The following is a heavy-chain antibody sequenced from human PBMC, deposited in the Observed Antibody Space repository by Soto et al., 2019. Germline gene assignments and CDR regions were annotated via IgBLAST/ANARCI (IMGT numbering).Heavy chain of an antibody. CDR3: ARARRFTIFGVVIINYGMDD. CDR1: GGSFSGYY. Sequence: SETLSLTCAVYGGSFSGYYWSWIRQPPGKGLEWIGEINHSGSTNYNPSLKSRVTISVDTSKNQFSLKLSSLTAADTAVYYCARARRFTIFGVVIINYGMDDWGQGTTVTVSS. CDR2: INHSGST. V-gene: IGHV4-34*01. D-gene: IGHD3-3*01. J-gene: IGHJ6*02.